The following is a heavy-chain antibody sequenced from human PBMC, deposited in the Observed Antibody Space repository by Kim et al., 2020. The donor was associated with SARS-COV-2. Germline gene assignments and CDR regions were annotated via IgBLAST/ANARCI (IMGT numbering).Heavy chain of an antibody. V-gene: IGHV3-74*01. J-gene: IGHJ5*02. D-gene: IGHD2-2*01. Sequence: GGSLRLSCTASGFNFSDHWMHWVHQAPGTGPVWVSCIRGDGSTTNYADSVRGRFTVSRDNARNTLYLQMNSLRVEDTAVYYYVTSPGPWGQGTLVTVSS. CDR3: VTSPGP. CDR1: GFNFSDHW. CDR2: IRGDGSTT.